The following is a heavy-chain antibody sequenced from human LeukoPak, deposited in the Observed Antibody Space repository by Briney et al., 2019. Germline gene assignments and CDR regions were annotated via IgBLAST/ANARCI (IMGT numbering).Heavy chain of an antibody. CDR2: INRDGSVK. CDR3: AGDPESSAFDL. V-gene: IGHV3-7*01. Sequence: GGSLRLSCAAPGFTFTAYWMSWVRQTPEKGLEFVANINRDGSVKNYVDSVKGRFTISRDNAKKSLFLELNSLRADDTALYYCAGDPESSAFDLWGQGTLVTVSS. CDR1: GFTFTAYW. J-gene: IGHJ4*02.